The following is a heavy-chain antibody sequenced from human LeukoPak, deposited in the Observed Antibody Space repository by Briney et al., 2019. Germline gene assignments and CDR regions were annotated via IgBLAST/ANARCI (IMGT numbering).Heavy chain of an antibody. CDR1: GGSFSGYY. Sequence: SETLSLTCAVYGGSFSGYYWNWIRQPPGRGLEWMGEINHRGSTTYNPSLERRVTISVDTSKNQFSLRLSSVTAADTAVYYCARRLLYFGDPDYWGQGTLVTVSS. V-gene: IGHV4-34*01. D-gene: IGHD3-10*01. CDR2: INHRGST. J-gene: IGHJ4*02. CDR3: ARRLLYFGDPDY.